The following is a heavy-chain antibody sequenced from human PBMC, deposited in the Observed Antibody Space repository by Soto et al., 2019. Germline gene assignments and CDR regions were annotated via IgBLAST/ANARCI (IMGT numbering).Heavy chain of an antibody. CDR2: ISYDGSNK. D-gene: IGHD2-21*02. Sequence: PGGSLRLSCAASGFTFSSYGMHWVRQAPGKGLEWVAVISYDGSNKYYADSVKGRFTISRDNSKNTLYLQMNSLRAEDTAVYYCARAGGDHSYYYYGMDVWGQGTTVTVSS. CDR1: GFTFSSYG. V-gene: IGHV3-30*03. CDR3: ARAGGDHSYYYYGMDV. J-gene: IGHJ6*02.